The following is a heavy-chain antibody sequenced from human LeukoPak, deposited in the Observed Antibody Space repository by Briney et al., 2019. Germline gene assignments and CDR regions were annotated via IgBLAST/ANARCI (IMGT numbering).Heavy chain of an antibody. CDR3: ARVTQLWLPSYYHYGMDV. V-gene: IGHV3-48*03. Sequence: PGGSLRLSCAASGFTFSSYEMNWVRQAPGKGLEWVSYISSSGSTIYYADSVKGRFTISRDNAKNSLYLQMNSLRAEDTAVYYCARVTQLWLPSYYHYGMDVWGQGTTVTVSS. D-gene: IGHD5-18*01. CDR1: GFTFSSYE. CDR2: ISSSGSTI. J-gene: IGHJ6*02.